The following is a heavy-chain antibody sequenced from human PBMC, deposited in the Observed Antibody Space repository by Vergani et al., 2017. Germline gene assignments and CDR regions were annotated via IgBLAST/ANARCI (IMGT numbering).Heavy chain of an antibody. D-gene: IGHD1-14*01. CDR3: ARSIVSRNPPDYFDN. CDR1: GGSLSGYY. V-gene: IGHV4-59*01. J-gene: IGHJ4*02. CDR2: VEDSGYF. Sequence: QVQLQESGPGLVRPSETLSLTCTVSGGSLSGYYWNWIWPTPGEGLEWIGYVEDSGYFNYNPSLKTRVSMSSDTTNNQFSLMLSSVTVADTAVYYCARSIVSRNPPDYFDNWGQGTLVTVSS.